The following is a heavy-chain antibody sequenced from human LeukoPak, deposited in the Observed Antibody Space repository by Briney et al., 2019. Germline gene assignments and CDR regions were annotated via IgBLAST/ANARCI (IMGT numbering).Heavy chain of an antibody. V-gene: IGHV4-30-2*01. CDR2: IYHSGST. CDR1: GGSISSGGYY. CDR3: ATLPSTSCYRGCWFDP. D-gene: IGHD2-2*02. Sequence: PSQTLSLTCTVSGGSISSGGYYWSWIRQPPGKGLEWIGYIYHSGSTYYNPSLKSRVTISVDRSKNQFSLKLSSVTAADTAVYYCATLPSTSCYRGCWFDPWAREPWSPSPQ. J-gene: IGHJ5*02.